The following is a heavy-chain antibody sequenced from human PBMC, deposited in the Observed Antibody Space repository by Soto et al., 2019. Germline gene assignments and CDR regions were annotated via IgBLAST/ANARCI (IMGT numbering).Heavy chain of an antibody. D-gene: IGHD6-6*01. V-gene: IGHV1-69*13. CDR1: GGTFSSYA. J-gene: IGHJ5*02. Sequence: SVKVSCKASGGTFSSYAISWVRQAPGQGLGWMGGIIPIFGTANYAQKFQGRVTITADESTSTAYMELSSLRSEDTAVYYCAREYSSSSGVRFDPWGQGTLVTVSS. CDR2: IIPIFGTA. CDR3: AREYSSSSGVRFDP.